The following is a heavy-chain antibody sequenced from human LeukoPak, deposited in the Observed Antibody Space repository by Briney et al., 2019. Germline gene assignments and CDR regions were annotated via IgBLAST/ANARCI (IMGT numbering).Heavy chain of an antibody. D-gene: IGHD2-2*01. CDR3: ARDHCSANSCYEDYYNGLDV. V-gene: IGHV1-2*02. CDR1: VYTFTAYY. Sequence: ASVRVSCKASVYTFTAYYLQWVRLAPGQGLEWMGWINPKSGGTEYPQRFQGRVTVTRETSISTAYMELSRMRSDDTAVYYCARDHCSANSCYEDYYNGLDVWGEGTTVTVSS. J-gene: IGHJ6*04. CDR2: INPKSGGT.